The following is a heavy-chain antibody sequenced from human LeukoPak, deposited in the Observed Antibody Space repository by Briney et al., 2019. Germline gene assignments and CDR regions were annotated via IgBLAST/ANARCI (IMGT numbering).Heavy chain of an antibody. CDR2: ITYTSGTL. CDR3: ARDLEVPGGNRLFDY. Sequence: PGGSLTLSCAAYGFTFSSYSMNWVRQAPGKGLEWISYITYTSGTLYYAASVTGRFTISRDNAKNSLYLQMSSLRDEDTAVYYCARDLEVPGGNRLFDYWGQGTLVTVSS. CDR1: GFTFSSYS. D-gene: IGHD4-23*01. V-gene: IGHV3-48*02. J-gene: IGHJ4*02.